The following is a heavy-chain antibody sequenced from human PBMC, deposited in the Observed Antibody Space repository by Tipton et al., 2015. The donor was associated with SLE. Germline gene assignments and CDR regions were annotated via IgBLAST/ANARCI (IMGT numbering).Heavy chain of an antibody. CDR1: GGSISSYY. Sequence: TLSLTCTVSGGSISSYYWSWIRQPPGKGLEWIGYIYYSGSTNYNPSLKSRVTISVDTSKNQFSLKLSSVTAADTAVYYCARVEDDYGDFWDYWGQGTLVTVSS. CDR2: IYYSGST. J-gene: IGHJ4*02. CDR3: ARVEDDYGDFWDY. D-gene: IGHD4-17*01. V-gene: IGHV4-59*01.